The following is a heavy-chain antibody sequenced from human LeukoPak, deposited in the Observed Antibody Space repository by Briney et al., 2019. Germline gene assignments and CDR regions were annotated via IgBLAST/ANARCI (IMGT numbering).Heavy chain of an antibody. CDR1: GFTFSSYE. V-gene: IGHV3-48*03. CDR3: TRGPLWGSYRRGIDY. D-gene: IGHD3-16*02. Sequence: GGSLRLSCAASGFTFSSYEMNWVRQAPGKGLEWVSYISSSGSTIYYADSVKGRFTISRDNAKNSLYLQMSNLEAEDTALYYCTRGPLWGSYRRGIDYWGHGTLVTVSS. J-gene: IGHJ4*01. CDR2: ISSSGSTI.